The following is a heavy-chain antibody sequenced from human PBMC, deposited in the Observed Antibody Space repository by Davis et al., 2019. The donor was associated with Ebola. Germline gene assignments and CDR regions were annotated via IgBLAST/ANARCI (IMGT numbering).Heavy chain of an antibody. CDR3: TTTTTHFDY. V-gene: IGHV3-73*01. CDR1: GFTFSGSA. CDR2: IRSKANSYAT. J-gene: IGHJ4*02. Sequence: PGESLKLSCAASGFTFSGSAMHWVRQASGKGLEWVGRIRSKANSYATAYAASVKGRFTISRDDSKNTAYLQMNSLKTEDTAVYYCTTTTTHFDYWGQGTLVTVSS. D-gene: IGHD1-26*01.